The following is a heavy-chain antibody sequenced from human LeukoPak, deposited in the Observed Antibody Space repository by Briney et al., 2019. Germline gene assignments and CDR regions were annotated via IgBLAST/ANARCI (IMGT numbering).Heavy chain of an antibody. CDR2: IDEHGKTI. J-gene: IGHJ4*02. CDR3: AADLSGRQDY. D-gene: IGHD5-12*01. Sequence: GGSLRLSCTVSEFTSDNYGASWVRQAPGKGLVWVSRIDEHGKTINYADSVKGRFTISRNNAGDTLYLQMNSLRAEDTGVYYCAADLSGRQDYWGQGTLVTVSS. V-gene: IGHV3-74*01. CDR1: EFTSDNYG.